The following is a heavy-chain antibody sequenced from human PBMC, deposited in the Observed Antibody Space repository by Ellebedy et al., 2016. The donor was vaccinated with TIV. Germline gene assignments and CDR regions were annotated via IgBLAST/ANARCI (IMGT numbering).Heavy chain of an antibody. CDR1: GYTFTIYS. D-gene: IGHD5-12*01. CDR3: ARDGYSGWEDY. J-gene: IGHJ4*02. Sequence: ASVKVSXXASGYTFTIYSMHWVRQAPGQGLEWMGIIDPSGGTTTYAQKFQGRVTMTRDTSTSTVYMELRSLRSDDTAVYYCARDGYSGWEDYWGQGTLVTVSS. CDR2: IDPSGGTT. V-gene: IGHV1-46*01.